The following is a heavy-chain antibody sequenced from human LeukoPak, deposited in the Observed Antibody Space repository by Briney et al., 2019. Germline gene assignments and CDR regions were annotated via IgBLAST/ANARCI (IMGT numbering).Heavy chain of an antibody. J-gene: IGHJ3*02. V-gene: IGHV4-59*08. Sequence: KSSETLSLTCTVSGGSISSYYWSWIRQPPGKGLEWIGYIYYSGSTNYNPSLKSRVTISVDTSKNQFSLKLSSVTAADTAVYYCARRGILPAFDIWGQGTMVTVSS. D-gene: IGHD2-21*01. CDR3: ARRGILPAFDI. CDR1: GGSISSYY. CDR2: IYYSGST.